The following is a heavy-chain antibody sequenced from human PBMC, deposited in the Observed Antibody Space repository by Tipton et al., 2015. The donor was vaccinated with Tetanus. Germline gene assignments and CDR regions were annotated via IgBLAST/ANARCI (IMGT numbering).Heavy chain of an antibody. D-gene: IGHD2-15*01. CDR1: GGSISSGDFY. V-gene: IGHV4-30-4*01. CDR2: VPNSGTS. J-gene: IGHJ4*02. CDR3: ARLGDWGGDRCDLSSYYFDY. Sequence: GLVKPSQTLSLTCSVSGGSISSGDFYWSWIRQPPGKGLEWIGYVPNSGTSYYNPSLKSRLNISVDTSKNQFSMELNSVTAADTAVYYCARLGDWGGDRCDLSSYYFDYWGQGTLVTVSS.